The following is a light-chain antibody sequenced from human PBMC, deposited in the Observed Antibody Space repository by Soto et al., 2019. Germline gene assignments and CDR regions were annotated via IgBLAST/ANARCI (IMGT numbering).Light chain of an antibody. V-gene: IGKV3-15*01. Sequence: ERVMTQSPATRSVFSGERATLSCRASQTVTSNLALYQQKPGKAPRLLLYGSSTSATGIPSRFSGSGSGTEFTLTISSLQSEDFAVYYCQQYNNWPRTFGRGTKVDI. CDR1: QTVTSN. CDR3: QQYNNWPRT. J-gene: IGKJ1*01. CDR2: GSS.